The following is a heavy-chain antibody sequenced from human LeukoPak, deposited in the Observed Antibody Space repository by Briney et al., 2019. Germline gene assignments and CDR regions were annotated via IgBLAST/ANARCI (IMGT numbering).Heavy chain of an antibody. V-gene: IGHV4-59*08. D-gene: IGHD3-22*01. CDR3: ARLVLQSGYYFILDY. J-gene: IGHJ4*02. Sequence: PSETLSLTCTVSGGSLSSYYWSWIRQPPGKRPESIGYIDYSGSTNYNPSLKGRVSISIDKSRNQFSLKLNSVTAADTAVYYCARLVLQSGYYFILDYWGQGTLVTVSS. CDR1: GGSLSSYY. CDR2: IDYSGST.